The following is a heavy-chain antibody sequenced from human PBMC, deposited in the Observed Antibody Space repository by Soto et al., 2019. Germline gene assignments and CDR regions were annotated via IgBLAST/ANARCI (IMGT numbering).Heavy chain of an antibody. CDR1: GFSLSTSGVG. V-gene: IGHV2-5*02. CDR2: IYWDDDK. J-gene: IGHJ4*02. CDR3: AHRPYYGDYGGSFDY. D-gene: IGHD4-17*01. Sequence: QITLKESGPTLVKPTQTLTLTCTFSGFSLSTSGVGVGWIRQPPGKALEWLAVIYWDDDKRYSPSLKSRLTITKDTSKNQVVLTMTTMDPVDTATYYCAHRPYYGDYGGSFDYWGQGTLVIVSS.